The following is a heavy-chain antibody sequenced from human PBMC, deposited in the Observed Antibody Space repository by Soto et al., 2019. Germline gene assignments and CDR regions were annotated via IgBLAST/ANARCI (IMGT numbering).Heavy chain of an antibody. CDR1: GFTFSRYW. Sequence: GGSLRLSCAASGFTFSRYWMSWVRRAPGKGLEWVANIRQDESEKYYVDSVKGRFTISRDNAKNSLYLQMNSLRAEVTAVYYGATDRMSGDSGYDRSLHFDYWGQGALVTVSS. J-gene: IGHJ4*02. CDR2: IRQDESEK. D-gene: IGHD5-12*01. CDR3: ATDRMSGDSGYDRSLHFDY. V-gene: IGHV3-7*01.